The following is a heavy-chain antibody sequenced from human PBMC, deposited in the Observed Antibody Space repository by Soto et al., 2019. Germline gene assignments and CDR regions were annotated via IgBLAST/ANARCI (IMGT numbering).Heavy chain of an antibody. D-gene: IGHD3-9*01. Sequence: GGSLRLSCAASGFTFSSYGMHWVRQAPGKGLEWVAVISYDGSNKYYADSVKGRFTISRDNSKNTLYLQMNSLRAEDTAVYYCAKQDILTGYYTFDYWGQGTLVTVSS. CDR3: AKQDILTGYYTFDY. J-gene: IGHJ4*02. CDR2: ISYDGSNK. V-gene: IGHV3-30*18. CDR1: GFTFSSYG.